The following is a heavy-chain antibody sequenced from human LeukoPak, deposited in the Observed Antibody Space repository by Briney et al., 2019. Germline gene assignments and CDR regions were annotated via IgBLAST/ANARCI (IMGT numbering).Heavy chain of an antibody. D-gene: IGHD3-10*01. Sequence: ASVKVSCKASGYTFTTDYIHWVRQAPGQGLEWMGIINPSGGSTTYAQKFQGRVIMTGDTSSSTVYMELRSLRSEDTAVYYCARARGSGSYYGHDYYYYYYMDVWGQGTTVTVSS. CDR3: ARARGSGSYYGHDYYYYYYMDV. CDR2: INPSGGST. V-gene: IGHV1-46*01. CDR1: GYTFTTDY. J-gene: IGHJ6*03.